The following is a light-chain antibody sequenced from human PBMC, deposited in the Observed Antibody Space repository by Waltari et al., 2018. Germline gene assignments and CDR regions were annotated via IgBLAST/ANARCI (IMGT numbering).Light chain of an antibody. CDR3: CSYALSGAVV. Sequence: QSALTQPASVSGSPGQSITLSCTGTTRYVGSYNLVSWYQQHPGKAPKLMIYEVTKRPSGVSDRFSGSKSGHTASLTISGLQAEDEANYYCCSYALSGAVVFGGGTKLTVL. CDR1: TRYVGSYNL. CDR2: EVT. V-gene: IGLV2-23*02. J-gene: IGLJ2*01.